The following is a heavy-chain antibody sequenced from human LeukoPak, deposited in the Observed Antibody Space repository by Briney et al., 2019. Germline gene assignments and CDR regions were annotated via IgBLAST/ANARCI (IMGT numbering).Heavy chain of an antibody. J-gene: IGHJ4*02. Sequence: PGGSLRLSCAASGFTFSSYAMSWVRQAPGKGLEWVSAISGSGGSTYYADSVKGRFTISRDNSKNTLYLQMNSLRAEDTAVYYCAKGSLTEGFLEWPTADYWGQGTLVTVSS. CDR1: GFTFSSYA. CDR2: ISGSGGST. V-gene: IGHV3-23*01. CDR3: AKGSLTEGFLEWPTADY. D-gene: IGHD3-3*01.